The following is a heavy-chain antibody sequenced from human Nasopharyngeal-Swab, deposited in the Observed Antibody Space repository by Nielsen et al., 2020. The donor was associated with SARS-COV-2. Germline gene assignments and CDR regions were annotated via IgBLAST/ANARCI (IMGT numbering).Heavy chain of an antibody. CDR3: AKDRDSGDDSDDYYHYYGMDV. J-gene: IGHJ6*02. D-gene: IGHD5-12*01. CDR2: ISGSDHTT. Sequence: GESLKISCAASGFTFSSYAISWVRQAPGKGLEWVSVISGSDHTTYYADSVKGRFTISRDNSKNTVNLQMNSLGVEDTAIYYCAKDRDSGDDSDDYYHYYGMDVWGQGTTVTVFS. V-gene: IGHV3-23*01. CDR1: GFTFSSYA.